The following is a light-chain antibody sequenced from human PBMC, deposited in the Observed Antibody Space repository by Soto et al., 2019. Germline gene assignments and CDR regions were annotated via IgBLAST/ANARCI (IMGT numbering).Light chain of an antibody. CDR1: SSNIGAGYD. CDR2: GNS. Sequence: QSVLTQPPSVSGAPGQRVTISCTGSSSNIGAGYDVHWYQQLPGTAPKLLIYGNSNRPSGVPDRFSGSKSGTSASLAITVLQAEDAADYYCQSYYSSLSGYVFGTGTKVTVL. CDR3: QSYYSSLSGYV. V-gene: IGLV1-40*01. J-gene: IGLJ1*01.